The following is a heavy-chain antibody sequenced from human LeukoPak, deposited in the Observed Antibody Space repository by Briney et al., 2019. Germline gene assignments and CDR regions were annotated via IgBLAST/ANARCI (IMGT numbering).Heavy chain of an antibody. Sequence: ASVKVSCKASEYTFTSYYIQWVRQAPGQGLEWMGMINPSGGSTSYAQKFQGRVTMTRDTSTSTVYLDLSSLRFEDTAIYYCARDQYCSGGGCHYGMDVWGQGTTVTVSS. V-gene: IGHV1-46*01. J-gene: IGHJ6*02. CDR1: EYTFTSYY. CDR3: ARDQYCSGGGCHYGMDV. D-gene: IGHD2-15*01. CDR2: INPSGGST.